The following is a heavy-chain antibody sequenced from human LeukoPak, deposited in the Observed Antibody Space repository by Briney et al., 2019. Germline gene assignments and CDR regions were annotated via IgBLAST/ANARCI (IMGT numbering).Heavy chain of an antibody. CDR3: ARARNWNKYYFDY. V-gene: IGHV4-34*01. CDR2: INHSGST. J-gene: IGHJ4*02. CDR1: GGSFSGYY. D-gene: IGHD1/OR15-1a*01. Sequence: SETLSLTCAVYGGSFSGYYWSWIRQPPGKGLEWIGEINHSGSTNYNPSLESRVTISVDTSKNQFSLKLSSVTAADTAAYYCARARNWNKYYFDYWGQGTLVTVSS.